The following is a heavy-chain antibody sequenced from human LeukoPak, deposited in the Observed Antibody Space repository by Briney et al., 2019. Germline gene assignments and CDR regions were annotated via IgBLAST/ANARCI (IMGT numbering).Heavy chain of an antibody. CDR1: GHTFTSYY. Sequence: ASVKVSCKASGHTFTSYYMHWVRQAPGQGLEWMGVINSSGGSTGYAQKFQGRLTMTRDTSTGTVYMELSSLRSEDTAVYYCAREGSLISSALDYWGQGTLVTVSS. CDR3: AREGSLISSALDY. J-gene: IGHJ4*02. CDR2: INSSGGST. D-gene: IGHD3-10*01. V-gene: IGHV1-46*01.